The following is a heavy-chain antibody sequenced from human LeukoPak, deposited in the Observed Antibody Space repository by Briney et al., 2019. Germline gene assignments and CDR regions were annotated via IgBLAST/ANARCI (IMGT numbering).Heavy chain of an antibody. J-gene: IGHJ3*02. CDR2: INHSGST. V-gene: IGHV4-34*01. D-gene: IGHD2-2*01. CDR1: GGSFSGYY. Sequence: SETLSLTCAVYGGSFSGYYWSWIRQPPGKGLEWIGEINHSGSTNYNPSLKSRVSISVDTSKNQFSLKLSSVTAADTAVYYCASLWPYQLSAFDIWGQGTMVTVSS. CDR3: ASLWPYQLSAFDI.